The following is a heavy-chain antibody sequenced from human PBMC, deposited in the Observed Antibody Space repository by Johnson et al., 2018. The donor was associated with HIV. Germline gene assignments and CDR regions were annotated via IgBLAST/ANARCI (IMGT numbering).Heavy chain of an antibody. V-gene: IGHV3-30*04. CDR2: ISYDGSNK. CDR3: ARPQGTGDAFDI. CDR1: GFTFSSYA. D-gene: IGHD1-1*01. J-gene: IGHJ3*02. Sequence: QEKLVESGGGVVQPGRSLRLSCAASGFTFSSYALHWVRQAPGKGLDWVAIISYDGSNKYYADSVKGRFTISRDNSKNTLYLQMNSLRAEDTAVYYCARPQGTGDAFDIWGQGTMVTVSS.